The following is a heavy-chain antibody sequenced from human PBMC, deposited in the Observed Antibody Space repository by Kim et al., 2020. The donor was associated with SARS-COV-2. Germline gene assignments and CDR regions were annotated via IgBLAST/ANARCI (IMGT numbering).Heavy chain of an antibody. CDR3: ARGEYSYGRRFDY. Sequence: YNPSLKSRVTISVDTSKNQFSLKLSSVTAADTAVYYCARGEYSYGRRFDYWGQGTLVTVSS. V-gene: IGHV4-34*01. D-gene: IGHD5-18*01. J-gene: IGHJ4*02.